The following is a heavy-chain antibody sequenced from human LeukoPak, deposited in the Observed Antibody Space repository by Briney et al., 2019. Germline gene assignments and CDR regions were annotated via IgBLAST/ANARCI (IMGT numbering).Heavy chain of an antibody. D-gene: IGHD2-15*01. J-gene: IGHJ6*02. CDR1: GGSVSSGSYY. Sequence: SETLSLTCTVSGGSVSSGSYYWSWIRQPPGKGLEWIGYIYYSGSTNYNPSLKSRVTISVDTSKNQFSLKLSSVTAADTAVYYCARTLGYCSGGSCVYYYYYGMDVWGQGTTVTVSS. CDR3: ARTLGYCSGGSCVYYYYYGMDV. V-gene: IGHV4-61*01. CDR2: IYYSGST.